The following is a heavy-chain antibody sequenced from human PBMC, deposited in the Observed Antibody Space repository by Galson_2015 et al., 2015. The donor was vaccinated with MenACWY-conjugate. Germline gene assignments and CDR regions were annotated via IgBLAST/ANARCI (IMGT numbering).Heavy chain of an antibody. CDR3: ARGRGRNYDIEKDY. D-gene: IGHD3-22*01. V-gene: IGHV3-7*03. Sequence: LRLSCAASGFTFSSYWMTWVRQAPGKGLEWVANTKEDGSEKYYVDSVKGRFTISRDNAKNSLYLQMNSLRADDTAVYYCARGRGRNYDIEKDYWGPGTLVTVSS. CDR1: GFTFSSYW. CDR2: TKEDGSEK. J-gene: IGHJ4*02.